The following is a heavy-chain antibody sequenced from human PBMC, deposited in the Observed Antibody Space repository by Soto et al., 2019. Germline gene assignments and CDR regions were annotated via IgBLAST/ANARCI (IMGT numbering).Heavy chain of an antibody. CDR2: IIPIFGTA. CDR3: ARVGDSGSYLDYFDY. J-gene: IGHJ4*02. V-gene: IGHV1-69*06. CDR1: GGTFSSYA. Sequence: QVQLVQSGAEVKKPGSSVKVSCKASGGTFSSYAISWVRQAPGQGLEWMGGIIPIFGTANYAQKFQGRVTLTADKSTSTAYMELSSLRSEDTAVYYCARVGDSGSYLDYFDYWGQGTLVTVSS. D-gene: IGHD1-26*01.